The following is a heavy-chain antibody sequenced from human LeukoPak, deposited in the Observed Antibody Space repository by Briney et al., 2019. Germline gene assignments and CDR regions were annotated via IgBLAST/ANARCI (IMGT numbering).Heavy chain of an antibody. V-gene: IGHV4-39*01. CDR3: ARLPGRMFRGVTLVVPNYFDY. CDR1: GGSISSISYY. D-gene: IGHD3-10*01. J-gene: IGHJ4*02. CDR2: IYCSGST. Sequence: SETLSLTCTVSGGSISSISYYWGWIRQTPGKGLEWIGNIYCSGSTDFNPSLKSRVTISVDTSKSQFSLKLTSVTAADTAVYYCARLPGRMFRGVTLVVPNYFDYWGQGTLVTVSS.